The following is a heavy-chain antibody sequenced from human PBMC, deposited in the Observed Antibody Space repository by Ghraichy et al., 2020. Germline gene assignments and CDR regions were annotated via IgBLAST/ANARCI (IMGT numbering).Heavy chain of an antibody. V-gene: IGHV4-34*01. J-gene: IGHJ6*02. CDR1: GGSFSGYY. Sequence: SETLSLTCAVYGGSFSGYYWSWIRQPPGKGLEWIGEINHSGSTNYNPSLKSRVTISVDTSKNQFSLKLSSVTAADTAVYYCARFGAYYYDSSGYFLTGMDVWGQGTTVTVSS. CDR2: INHSGST. CDR3: ARFGAYYYDSSGYFLTGMDV. D-gene: IGHD3-22*01.